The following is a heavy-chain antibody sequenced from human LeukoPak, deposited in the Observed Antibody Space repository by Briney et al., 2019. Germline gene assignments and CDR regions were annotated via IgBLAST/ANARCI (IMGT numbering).Heavy chain of an antibody. D-gene: IGHD5-18*01. J-gene: IGHJ2*01. CDR1: GGSISSYY. CDR3: ARHKPYSYGYLGYFDL. CDR2: IHYSGST. Sequence: PSETLSLTCTVSGGSISSYYWSWIRQPPGKGLVWIGYIHYSGSTNYNPSLKSRVTISVDTSKNQFSLKLSSVTAADTAVYYCARHKPYSYGYLGYFDLWGRGTLVTVSS. V-gene: IGHV4-59*08.